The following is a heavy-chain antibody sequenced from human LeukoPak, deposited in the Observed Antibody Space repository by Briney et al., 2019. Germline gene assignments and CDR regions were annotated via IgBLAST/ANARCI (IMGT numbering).Heavy chain of an antibody. V-gene: IGHV3-48*02. J-gene: IGHJ4*02. CDR1: GFTFSSYS. CDR2: ISSSSSTI. D-gene: IGHD2-15*01. CDR3: ARSIIVVVVAAFDY. Sequence: PGGSLRLSCAASGFTFSSYSMNWVRQAPGKGLEWVSYISSSSSTIYYADSVKGRFTISRDNAKNSLYLQMNSLRDEDTAVYYCARSIIVVVVAAFDYWGQGTLVTVSS.